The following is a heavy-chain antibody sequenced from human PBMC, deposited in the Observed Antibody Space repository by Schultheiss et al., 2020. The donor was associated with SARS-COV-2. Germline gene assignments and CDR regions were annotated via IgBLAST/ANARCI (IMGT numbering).Heavy chain of an antibody. D-gene: IGHD3-3*01. J-gene: IGHJ6*02. Sequence: GGSLRLSCAASGFTFSSYWMHWVRQAPGKGLVWVSRINSDGSSTSYADSVKGRFTISRDNAKNTLYLQMNSLRAEDTAVYYCAREYYDFWSGYLLYYYYGMDVWGQGTTVTVSS. CDR2: INSDGSST. CDR3: AREYYDFWSGYLLYYYYGMDV. V-gene: IGHV3-74*01. CDR1: GFTFSSYW.